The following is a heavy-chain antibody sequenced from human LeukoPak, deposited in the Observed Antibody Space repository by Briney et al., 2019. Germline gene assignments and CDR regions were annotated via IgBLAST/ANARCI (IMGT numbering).Heavy chain of an antibody. J-gene: IGHJ6*02. D-gene: IGHD1-7*01. CDR3: ARITGTTWLASYYYYGMDV. Sequence: SETLSLTCTVSGGSISSYYWSWIRQPPGKGLEWIGYIYYSGSTNYNPSLKSRVTISVDTSKNQFSLKLSSVTAADTAVYYCARITGTTWLASYYYYGMDVWGQGTAVTVSS. CDR1: GGSISSYY. CDR2: IYYSGST. V-gene: IGHV4-59*01.